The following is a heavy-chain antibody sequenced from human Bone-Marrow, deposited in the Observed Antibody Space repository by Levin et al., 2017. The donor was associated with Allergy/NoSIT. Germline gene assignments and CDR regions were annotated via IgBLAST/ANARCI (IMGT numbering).Heavy chain of an antibody. V-gene: IGHV3-11*05. D-gene: IGHD2-15*01. CDR1: GFIFNYYY. CDR2: ISNNNRYT. Sequence: PGESLKISCAASGFIFNYYYMSWIRQAPGKGLEWVSYISNNNRYTSYADSVKGRFTISRDNAENSLYLQMNSLRAEDTAVYYCARDRYCSGGSCSQEADAFDIWGQGTMVTVSS. CDR3: ARDRYCSGGSCSQEADAFDI. J-gene: IGHJ3*02.